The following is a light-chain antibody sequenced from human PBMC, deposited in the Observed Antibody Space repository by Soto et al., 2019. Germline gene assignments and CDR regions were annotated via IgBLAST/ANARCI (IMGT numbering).Light chain of an antibody. CDR2: GAS. Sequence: DIQMTQSPSSLSASVGDRVTITCRASQSISTYLNWYQQKPGKAPKLLIYGASSLQSGVSSRFSGSGSGTDFTLTISSLQPEDFAIYSCQQIYSTLYTFGQGTKLEIK. CDR1: QSISTY. J-gene: IGKJ2*01. V-gene: IGKV1-39*01. CDR3: QQIYSTLYT.